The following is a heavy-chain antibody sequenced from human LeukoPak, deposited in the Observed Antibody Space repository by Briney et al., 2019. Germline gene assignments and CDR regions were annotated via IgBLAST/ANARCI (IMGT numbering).Heavy chain of an antibody. Sequence: PWGSLRLSCAASGCTFSSYARSWVRQAPGKGLEWVSAISGSGGSTYYADSVKGRFTISRDNSKNTLYLQMNSLRAEDTAVYYCASRRRGNIFWVRYFDWLLSTYWGQGTLVTVSS. CDR2: ISGSGGST. V-gene: IGHV3-23*01. CDR1: GCTFSSYA. D-gene: IGHD3-9*01. CDR3: ASRRRGNIFWVRYFDWLLSTY. J-gene: IGHJ4*02.